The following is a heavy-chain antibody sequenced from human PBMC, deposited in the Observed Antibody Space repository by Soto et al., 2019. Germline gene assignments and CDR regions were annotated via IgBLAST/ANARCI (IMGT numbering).Heavy chain of an antibody. Sequence: SLRLSCAASGFTFSSYWMSWVRQAPGKGLEWVANIREDGSQKYYLDSVKGRITISRDNAKKSLYLQMNSLRAEDTGVYYCARQDYYYRSGSFYGMDVWGQGTTVTVSS. CDR3: ARQDYYYRSGSFYGMDV. D-gene: IGHD3-22*01. J-gene: IGHJ6*02. CDR1: GFTFSSYW. V-gene: IGHV3-7*04. CDR2: IREDGSQK.